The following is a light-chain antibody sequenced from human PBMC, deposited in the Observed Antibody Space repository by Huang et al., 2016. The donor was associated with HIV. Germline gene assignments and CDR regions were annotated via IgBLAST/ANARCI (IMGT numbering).Light chain of an antibody. Sequence: DIQMTQSPSVMSASVGDRVTISCQASQGISNRLVWFQQKPGRVPKRLIHDASSLESGVPTRFSGSGSGTEFTLTINSLQPEDFATYYCLQHNGHPLTFGGGTRVAIK. CDR1: QGISNR. CDR2: DAS. V-gene: IGKV1-17*03. J-gene: IGKJ4*01. CDR3: LQHNGHPLT.